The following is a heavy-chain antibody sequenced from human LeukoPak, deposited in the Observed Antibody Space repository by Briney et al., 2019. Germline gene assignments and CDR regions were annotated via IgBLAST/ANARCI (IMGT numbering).Heavy chain of an antibody. D-gene: IGHD2-15*01. Sequence: GGSLRLSCAASGLTFSSYAMSWVRQAPGKGPEWVSTISGSGDSTYYADSVKGRFTISRDNSKNTLYLQMNSLRAEDTAVYYCAKGGSPRYWGQGTLVTVSS. CDR2: ISGSGDST. CDR3: AKGGSPRY. CDR1: GLTFSSYA. V-gene: IGHV3-23*01. J-gene: IGHJ4*02.